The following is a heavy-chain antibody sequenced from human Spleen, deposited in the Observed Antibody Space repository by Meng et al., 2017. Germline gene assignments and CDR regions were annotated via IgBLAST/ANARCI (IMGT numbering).Heavy chain of an antibody. CDR1: GGSFSNYY. CDR2: INHSGST. CDR3: ARAASSGYYYVAPYYFDY. J-gene: IGHJ4*02. V-gene: IGHV4-34*01. Sequence: SETLSLTCAVYGGSFSNYYWSWIRQPPGKGLERIGEINHSGSTNYNPSLKSRVTISVDTSKNQFSLKLSSVTAADTAVYYCARAASSGYYYVAPYYFDYWGQGTLVTVSS. D-gene: IGHD3-22*01.